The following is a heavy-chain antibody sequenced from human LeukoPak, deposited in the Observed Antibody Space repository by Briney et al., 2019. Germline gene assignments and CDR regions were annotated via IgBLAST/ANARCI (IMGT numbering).Heavy chain of an antibody. CDR3: ARAVYLNRFDP. Sequence: PSETLSLTCTVSGYSISSGYYWGWIRQPPGKGLEWIGSIYHSGSTYYNPSLKSRVTISVDTSKNQFSLKLSSVTAADTAVYYCARAVYLNRFDPWGQGTLVTVSS. J-gene: IGHJ5*02. CDR2: IYHSGST. V-gene: IGHV4-38-2*02. CDR1: GYSISSGYY.